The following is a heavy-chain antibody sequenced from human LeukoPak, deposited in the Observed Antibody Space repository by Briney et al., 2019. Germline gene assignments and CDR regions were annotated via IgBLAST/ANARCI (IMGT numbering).Heavy chain of an antibody. CDR3: ARHFIGTRDAFDI. V-gene: IGHV1-2*02. D-gene: IGHD3-16*02. J-gene: IGHJ3*02. CDR2: INPNSGGT. Sequence: ASVKVSCKASGYTVTSYYMHWVRQAPGQGLEWMGWINPNSGGTNYAQKFQGRVTMTRDTSISTAYMELSRLRSDDTAVYYCARHFIGTRDAFDIWGQGTMVTVSS. CDR1: GYTVTSYY.